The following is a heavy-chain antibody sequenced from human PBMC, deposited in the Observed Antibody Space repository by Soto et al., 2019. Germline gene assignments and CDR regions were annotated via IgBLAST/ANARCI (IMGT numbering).Heavy chain of an antibody. CDR1: GYSFTNDW. J-gene: IGHJ4*02. CDR3: GRHVGMTTVTNIDY. D-gene: IGHD4-4*01. V-gene: IGHV5-51*01. Sequence: LGESRKISCKGSGYSFTNDWIGWVRQMPGKGLEWMGIIYPGDSDTRYSPSFQGQVTISVDKSISTAYLQWSSLKASDTAMYYCGRHVGMTTVTNIDYWGQGTLVTVSS. CDR2: IYPGDSDT.